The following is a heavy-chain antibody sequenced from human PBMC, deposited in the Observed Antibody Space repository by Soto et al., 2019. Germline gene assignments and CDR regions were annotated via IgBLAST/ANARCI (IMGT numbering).Heavy chain of an antibody. Sequence: GESLKISCAASGFTFSSYGMHWVRQAPGKGLEWVAVISYDGSNKYYADSVKGRFTISRDNSKNTLYLQMNSLRAEDTAVYYCAKALKRAVSKGYYYYGMDVWGQGTTVTVSS. CDR3: AKALKRAVSKGYYYYGMDV. J-gene: IGHJ6*02. CDR2: ISYDGSNK. V-gene: IGHV3-30*18. D-gene: IGHD4-17*01. CDR1: GFTFSSYG.